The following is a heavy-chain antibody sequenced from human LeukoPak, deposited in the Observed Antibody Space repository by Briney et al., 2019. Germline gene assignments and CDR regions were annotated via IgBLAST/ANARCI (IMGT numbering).Heavy chain of an antibody. J-gene: IGHJ4*02. D-gene: IGHD3-16*01. CDR3: ARGTQGGYFDY. CDR1: GFIFSDYY. CDR2: ITTNGAST. V-gene: IGHV3-11*01. Sequence: GGSLRLSCAASGFIFSDYYMTWVRQAPGKGLEWISYITTNGASTYYANSVKGRFTISRDNAQNSLFLQMNSLRAEDTAVYYRARGTQGGYFDYWGQGTLVTVSS.